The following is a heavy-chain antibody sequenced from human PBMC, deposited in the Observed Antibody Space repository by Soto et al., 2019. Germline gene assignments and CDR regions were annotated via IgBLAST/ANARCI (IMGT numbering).Heavy chain of an antibody. CDR1: GGSVSNGMDY. CDR2: VYFTGTT. V-gene: IGHV4-61*01. Sequence: KTSETLSLTCTVSGGSVSNGMDYWSWIRQPPGKGLEWIGNVYFTGTTIYNPSLKSRGTMSVDTYKDQFFLNLTSLTAADTAVYYCARYCHNSACRHLYYFDYCGRGTLVTVSS. CDR3: ARYCHNSACRHLYYFDY. J-gene: IGHJ4*02. D-gene: IGHD1-20*01.